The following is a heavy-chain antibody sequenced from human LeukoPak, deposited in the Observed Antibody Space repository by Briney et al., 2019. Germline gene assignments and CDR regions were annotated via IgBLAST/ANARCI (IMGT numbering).Heavy chain of an antibody. J-gene: IGHJ4*02. CDR3: SPDPFGD. V-gene: IGHV3-30*03. CDR2: TSYDESYK. Sequence: GRSLRLSCAASGFTFSSYGMHWVRQAPGKGLEWVAITSYDESYKNYADSVKGRFTISRDNSKNTLYLQMNSLRAEDTAVYYCSPDPFGDWGQGTQVTVSS. CDR1: GFTFSSYG.